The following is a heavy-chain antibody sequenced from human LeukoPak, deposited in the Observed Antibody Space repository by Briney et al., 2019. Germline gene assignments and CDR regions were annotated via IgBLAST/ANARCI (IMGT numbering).Heavy chain of an antibody. CDR3: ARLRRGGPGYSSISAKFDP. CDR1: GYTFTSYG. V-gene: IGHV1-18*01. Sequence: ASVKVSCKASGYTFTSYGISWVRQAPGQGLEWMGWISAYNGNTNYAQKLQGRVTMTTDTSTSTAYMELRSLRSDDTAVYYCARLRRGGPGYSSISAKFDPWGQGTLVTVSS. J-gene: IGHJ5*02. D-gene: IGHD6-13*01. CDR2: ISAYNGNT.